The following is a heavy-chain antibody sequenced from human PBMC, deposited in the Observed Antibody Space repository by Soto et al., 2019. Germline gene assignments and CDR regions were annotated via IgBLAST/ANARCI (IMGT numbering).Heavy chain of an antibody. V-gene: IGHV1-69*13. D-gene: IGHD1-26*01. J-gene: IGHJ6*02. Sequence: SVKVSCKASGGTFSSYAISWVRQAPGQGLEWMGGIIPIFGTANYAQKFQGRVTITADESTSTAYMELSSLRSEDTAVYYCARGNAIVGATGGYYYYGMDVWGQGTTVTVSS. CDR3: ARGNAIVGATGGYYYYGMDV. CDR2: IIPIFGTA. CDR1: GGTFSSYA.